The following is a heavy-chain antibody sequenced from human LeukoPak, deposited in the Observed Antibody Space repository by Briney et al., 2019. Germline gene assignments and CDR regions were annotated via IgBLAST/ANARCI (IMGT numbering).Heavy chain of an antibody. J-gene: IGHJ4*02. CDR2: IYYRGST. V-gene: IGHV4-59*12. D-gene: IGHD3-22*01. CDR1: GDSISSYY. CDR3: ARALVLITPHFDY. Sequence: PSETLSLTCTVSGDSISSYYWSWIRQPPGKGLEWIGSIYYRGSTYYNPSLKSRVTISVDTSKNQFSLKLSSVTAADTAVYYCARALVLITPHFDYWDQGTLVTVSS.